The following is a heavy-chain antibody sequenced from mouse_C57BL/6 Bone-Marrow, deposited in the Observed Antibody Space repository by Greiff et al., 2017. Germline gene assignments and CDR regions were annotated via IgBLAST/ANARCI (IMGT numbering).Heavy chain of an antibody. CDR1: GYTFTSYW. D-gene: IGHD2-2*01. CDR2: IHPKSGST. J-gene: IGHJ3*01. CDR3: ARWLPAWFAY. V-gene: IGHV1-64*01. Sequence: QVQLKQPGAELVKPGASVKLSCKASGYTFTSYWMHWVKQRPGQGLEWIGMIHPKSGSTNYNEKFKSKATLTVDKSSSTAYMQLSSLTSEDSAVYYCARWLPAWFAYWGQGTLVTVSA.